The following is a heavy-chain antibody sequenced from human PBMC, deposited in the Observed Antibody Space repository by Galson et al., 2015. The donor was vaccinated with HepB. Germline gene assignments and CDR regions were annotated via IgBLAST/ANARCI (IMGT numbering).Heavy chain of an antibody. Sequence: SVKVSCKASGYTFTNFDINWVRQATGQGLEWMGWMNPISGNTYYAQNFQGRVTMTRNTSIGTAYMELSSLRSEDTAVYYCTRGLPFCGGDCFSRGASWFDPWGQGTLVTVSS. D-gene: IGHD2-21*01. J-gene: IGHJ5*02. CDR2: MNPISGNT. CDR1: GYTFTNFD. CDR3: TRGLPFCGGDCFSRGASWFDP. V-gene: IGHV1-8*01.